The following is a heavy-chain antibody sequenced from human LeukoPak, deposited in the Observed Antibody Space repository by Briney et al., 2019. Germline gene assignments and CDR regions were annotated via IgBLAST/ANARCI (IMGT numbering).Heavy chain of an antibody. J-gene: IGHJ4*02. V-gene: IGHV4-38-2*01. Sequence: SETLSLTCAVSGYSISSGYYWGWIRQPPGKGLEWIGSISHSGSTYYNRSLKSRVTILVDTSKNQFSLKLNSVTAADTAVYYCARQLDGGRYLSPDYWGQGTLVTVSS. CDR2: ISHSGST. D-gene: IGHD1-26*01. CDR1: GYSISSGYY. CDR3: ARQLDGGRYLSPDY.